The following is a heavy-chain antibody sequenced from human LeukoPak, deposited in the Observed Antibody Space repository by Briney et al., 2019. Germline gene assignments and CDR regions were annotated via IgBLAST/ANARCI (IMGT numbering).Heavy chain of an antibody. V-gene: IGHV1-8*01. D-gene: IGHD2-15*01. CDR3: ARGGYCSGGSCLRSRNAFDI. CDR1: GYTFTSYD. CDR2: MNPNSGNT. J-gene: IGHJ3*02. Sequence: ASVKVSCKASGYTFTSYDINWVRQATGQGLGWMGWMNPNSGNTGYAQKFQGRVTMTRNTSISTAYMELSSLRSEDTAVYYCARGGYCSGGSCLRSRNAFDIWGQGTMVTVSS.